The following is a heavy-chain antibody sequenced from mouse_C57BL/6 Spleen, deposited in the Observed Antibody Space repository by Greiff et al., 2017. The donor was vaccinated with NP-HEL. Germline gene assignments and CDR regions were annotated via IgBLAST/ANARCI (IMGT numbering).Heavy chain of an antibody. CDR2: ISYDGSN. D-gene: IGHD1-1*01. J-gene: IGHJ3*01. CDR1: GYSITSGYY. Sequence: ESGPGLVKPSQSLSLTCSVTGYSITSGYYWNWIRQFPGNKLEWMGYISYDGSNNYNPSLKNRISITRDTSKNQFFLKLNSVTTEDTATYYCARERDYAGGFAYWGQGTLVTVSA. CDR3: ARERDYAGGFAY. V-gene: IGHV3-6*01.